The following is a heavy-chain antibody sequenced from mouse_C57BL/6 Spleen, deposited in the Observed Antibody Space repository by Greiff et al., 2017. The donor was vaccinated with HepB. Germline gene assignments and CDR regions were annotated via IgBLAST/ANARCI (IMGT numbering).Heavy chain of an antibody. V-gene: IGHV2-2*01. J-gene: IGHJ3*01. D-gene: IGHD3-2*02. Sequence: VQLQQSGPGLVQPSQSLSITCTVSGFSLTSYGVHWVRQSPGKGLEWLGVIWSGGSTYYNAAFISRLSISKDNSKSQVFFKMNSLQADDTAIYYCARNQAGTGFAYWGQGTLVTVSA. CDR1: GFSLTSYG. CDR2: IWSGGST. CDR3: ARNQAGTGFAY.